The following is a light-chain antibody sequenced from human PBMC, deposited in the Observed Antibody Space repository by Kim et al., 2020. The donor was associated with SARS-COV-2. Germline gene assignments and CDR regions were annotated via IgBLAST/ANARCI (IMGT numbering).Light chain of an antibody. V-gene: IGKV4-1*01. CDR3: QQDYSTPSVT. J-gene: IGKJ1*01. CDR2: WAS. Sequence: DIVMTQSPDSLAVSLGERATINCKSSQSVLYSSNNKNYLAWYQQKPGQPPKLLIYWASTRESGVPDRFSGSGSGTDFTLTISSLQAEDVAVYYCQQDYSTPSVTFGQGTKVEIK. CDR1: QSVLYSSNNKNY.